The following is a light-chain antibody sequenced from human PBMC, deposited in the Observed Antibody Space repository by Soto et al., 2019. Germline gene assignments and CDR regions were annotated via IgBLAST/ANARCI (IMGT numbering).Light chain of an antibody. CDR1: SSNIGSNY. CDR2: RNN. J-gene: IGLJ1*01. V-gene: IGLV1-47*01. CDR3: AAWDDSLSGRGV. Sequence: SVLTQPPSASGTPGQRVTISCSGSSSNIGSNYVYWYQQLPGTAPKLLIYRNNQRPSGVPVRFSGSKSGTSASPAISGLRSEDEADYYCAAWDDSLSGRGVFGTGTKVTVL.